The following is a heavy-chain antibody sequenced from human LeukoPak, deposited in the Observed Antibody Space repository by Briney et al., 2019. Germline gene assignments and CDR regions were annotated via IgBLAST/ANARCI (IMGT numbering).Heavy chain of an antibody. J-gene: IGHJ3*02. CDR2: IYYSGST. Sequence: PSETLSLTCTVSGGSISSSSYYWGWIRQPPGRGLEWIGSIYYSGSTYYNPSLKSRVTISVDTSKNQFSLKLSSVTAADTAVYYCARLLYDLLAFDTWGQGTMVTVSS. CDR1: GGSISSSSYY. D-gene: IGHD2/OR15-2a*01. CDR3: ARLLYDLLAFDT. V-gene: IGHV4-39*01.